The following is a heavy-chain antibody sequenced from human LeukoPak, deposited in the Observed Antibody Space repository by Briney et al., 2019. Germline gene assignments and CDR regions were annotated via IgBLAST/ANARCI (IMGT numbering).Heavy chain of an antibody. J-gene: IGHJ3*02. CDR2: IYSGGST. D-gene: IGHD1-1*01. Sequence: GGSLRLSCAASGFTVSSNYMSWVRQAPGKGLEWVSVIYSGGSTYYADSVKGRFTISRDNSKNTLYLQMNSLRAEDTAVYYCTTLSRQQLVDDGFDIWGQGTMVTVSS. CDR1: GFTVSSNY. V-gene: IGHV3-53*01. CDR3: TTLSRQQLVDDGFDI.